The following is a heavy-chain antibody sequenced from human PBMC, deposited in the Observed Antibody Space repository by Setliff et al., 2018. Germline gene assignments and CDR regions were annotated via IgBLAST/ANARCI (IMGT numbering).Heavy chain of an antibody. J-gene: IGHJ4*02. CDR3: ARVLRGYSGYDSVDY. CDR2: IKEDGSQR. D-gene: IGHD5-12*01. Sequence: PGGSLRLSCAASGFDFKTHWMDWARQAPGKGLEWVANIKEDGSQRNYVDAVRGRFTVSRDNAKSSLYLQMNSLRAEDTAVYYCARVLRGYSGYDSVDYWGQGTLVAVSS. V-gene: IGHV3-7*01. CDR1: GFDFKTHW.